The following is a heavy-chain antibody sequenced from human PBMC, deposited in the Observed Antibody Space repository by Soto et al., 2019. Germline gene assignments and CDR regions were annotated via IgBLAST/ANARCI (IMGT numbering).Heavy chain of an antibody. CDR1: GGSISSGGYY. V-gene: IGHV4-31*03. CDR3: ARVREITFGGVIVFDY. Sequence: SETLSLTCTVSGGSISSGGYYWSWIRQHPGKGLEWIGYIYYSGSTYYNPSLKSRVTISVDTSKDQFSLKLSSVTAADTAVYYCARVREITFGGVIVFDYWGQGTLVTVSS. CDR2: IYYSGST. J-gene: IGHJ4*02. D-gene: IGHD3-16*02.